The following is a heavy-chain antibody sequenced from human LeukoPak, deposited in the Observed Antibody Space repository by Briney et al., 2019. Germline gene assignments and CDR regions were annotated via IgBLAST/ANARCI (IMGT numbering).Heavy chain of an antibody. D-gene: IGHD3-10*01. V-gene: IGHV1-18*01. CDR2: VNAYNGDT. J-gene: IGHJ3*02. Sequence: ASVKVSCKASGYTFINYGITCVRQAPGQGREWMGWVNAYNGDTNYGQNFQGRVTVTTDTSTSTGYVEAKSLRSDDTAVYYCARVTLHDYGSGRYAFDIWGQGTMVTVSS. CDR3: ARVTLHDYGSGRYAFDI. CDR1: GYTFINYG.